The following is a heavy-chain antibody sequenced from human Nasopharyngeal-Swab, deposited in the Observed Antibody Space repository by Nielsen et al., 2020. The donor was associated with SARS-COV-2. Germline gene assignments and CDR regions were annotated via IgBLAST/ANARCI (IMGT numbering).Heavy chain of an antibody. J-gene: IGHJ4*02. CDR1: GGSISSGGYS. V-gene: IGHV4-30-2*01. D-gene: IGHD3-22*01. Sequence: SQTLSLTCAVSGGSISSGGYSWSWIRQPPGKGLEWIGYIYHSGSTYYNPSLKSRVTISVDRSKNQFSLKLSSVTAADTAVYYCATIYDSRGYYTDYWGQGTLVTVSS. CDR3: ATIYDSRGYYTDY. CDR2: IYHSGST.